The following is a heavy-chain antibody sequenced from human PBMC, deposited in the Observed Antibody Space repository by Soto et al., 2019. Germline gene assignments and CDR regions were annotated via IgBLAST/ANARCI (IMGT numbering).Heavy chain of an antibody. J-gene: IGHJ4*02. V-gene: IGHV1-69*04. Sequence: ASVKVSCKASGRTFSSYTISWVRQTPGQGLEWMGRIIPILGIANYAQKFQGRVTITADKSTSTAYMELSSLRSEDTAVYYCAREPPYSRYFDYWSQGTLVTVSS. D-gene: IGHD4-4*01. CDR2: IIPILGIA. CDR1: GRTFSSYT. CDR3: AREPPYSRYFDY.